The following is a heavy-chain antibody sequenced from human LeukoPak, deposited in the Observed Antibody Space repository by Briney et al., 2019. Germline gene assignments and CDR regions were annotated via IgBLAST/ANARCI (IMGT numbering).Heavy chain of an antibody. V-gene: IGHV3-21*01. CDR3: ARVAKIAAAGTGFFDY. CDR2: ISSSSSYI. CDR1: GFTFSSYS. Sequence: GGVLRLSCAASGFTFSSYSMNWVRQAPGKGLEWVSSISSSSSYIYYADSVKGRFTISRDNAKNSLYLQMNSLRAEDTAVYYCARVAKIAAAGTGFFDYWGQGTLVTVSS. D-gene: IGHD6-13*01. J-gene: IGHJ4*02.